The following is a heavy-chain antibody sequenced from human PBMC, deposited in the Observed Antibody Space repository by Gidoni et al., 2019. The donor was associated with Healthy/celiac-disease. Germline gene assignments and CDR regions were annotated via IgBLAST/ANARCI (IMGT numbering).Heavy chain of an antibody. J-gene: IGHJ4*02. CDR2: INHSGST. D-gene: IGHD2-2*01. CDR3: ARGRDYCSSTSCYWSYFDY. Sequence: QVQLQQWGAGLLKPSETLSLTCAVYGGSFSGYYWSWIRQPPGKGLEWIGEINHSGSTNYNPSLKSRVTISVDTSKNQFSLKLSSVTAADTAVYYYARGRDYCSSTSCYWSYFDYWGQGTLVTVSS. V-gene: IGHV4-34*01. CDR1: GGSFSGYY.